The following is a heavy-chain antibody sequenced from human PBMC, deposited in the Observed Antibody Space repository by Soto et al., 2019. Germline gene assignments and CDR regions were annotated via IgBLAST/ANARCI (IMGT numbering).Heavy chain of an antibody. CDR3: AKDIGAYYYGMDV. CDR1: GFTFDDYA. J-gene: IGHJ6*02. CDR2: ISWNSGSI. V-gene: IGHV3-9*01. Sequence: SLRLSCAASGFTFDDYAMHWVRQAPGKGLEWVPGISWNSGSIGYADSVKGRFTISRDNAKNSLYLQMNSLRAEDTALYYCAKDIGAYYYGMDVWGQGTTVTVSS.